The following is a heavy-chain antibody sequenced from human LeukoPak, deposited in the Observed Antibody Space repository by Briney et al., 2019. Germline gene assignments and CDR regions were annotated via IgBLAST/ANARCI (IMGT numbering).Heavy chain of an antibody. D-gene: IGHD3-3*01. V-gene: IGHV4-59*08. CDR1: GGSISSYY. CDR3: ARHFWQNYDAFDI. Sequence: PSETLSLTCTVSGGSISSYYWSWIRQPPGKGLEWIGYIYYSGSTNYNPSLKSRVSISVDTSKNQFSLKLSSVTAADTAVYYCARHFWQNYDAFDIWGQGTMLTVSS. CDR2: IYYSGST. J-gene: IGHJ3*02.